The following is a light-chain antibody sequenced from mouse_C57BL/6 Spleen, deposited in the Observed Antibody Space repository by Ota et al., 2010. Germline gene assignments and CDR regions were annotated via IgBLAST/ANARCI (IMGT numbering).Light chain of an antibody. Sequence: NIMMTQSPSSLAVSAGEKVTMSCKSSQSVLYSSNQKNYLAWYQQKPGQSPKPWIYGTSNLASGVPVRFSGSGSGTDFTLTISNVQSEDLADYFCQQYSSYPLTFGSGTKLEIK. V-gene: IGKV8-27*01. CDR3: QQYSSYPLT. CDR2: GTS. CDR1: QSVLYSSNQKNY. J-gene: IGKJ2*03.